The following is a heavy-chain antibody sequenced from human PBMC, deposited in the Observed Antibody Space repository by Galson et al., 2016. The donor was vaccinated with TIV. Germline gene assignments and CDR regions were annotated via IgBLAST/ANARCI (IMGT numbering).Heavy chain of an antibody. V-gene: IGHV3-9*01. CDR2: INWHGNSV. J-gene: IGHJ6*02. Sequence: SLRLSCAASGLTFDDYPMHWVRQAPGKGLEWVSAINWHGNSVVYADSVKGRFTISRDNGRHSLYLQMNNLRGEDTALYYCAKDLKPDASMDYYFYSGMDVWGQGTTVIVSS. CDR1: GLTFDDYP. D-gene: IGHD5-18*01. CDR3: AKDLKPDASMDYYFYSGMDV.